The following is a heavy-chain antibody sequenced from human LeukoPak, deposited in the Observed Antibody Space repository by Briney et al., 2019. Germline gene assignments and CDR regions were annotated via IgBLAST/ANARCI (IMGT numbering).Heavy chain of an antibody. J-gene: IGHJ1*01. D-gene: IGHD6-13*01. V-gene: IGHV1-69*13. CDR2: IIPIFGTA. Sequence: SVKVSCKASGGTFSSYAISWVRQAPGQGLEWMGGIIPIFGTANYAQKFQGRVTITADESTSTAYMELSSLRSEDTAVYYCAGPRGGQQLAYLEYFQHWGQGTLVTVSS. CDR3: AGPRGGQQLAYLEYFQH. CDR1: GGTFSSYA.